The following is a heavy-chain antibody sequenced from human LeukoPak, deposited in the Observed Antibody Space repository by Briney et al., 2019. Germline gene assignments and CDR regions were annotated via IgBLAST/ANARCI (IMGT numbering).Heavy chain of an antibody. D-gene: IGHD4-17*01. CDR3: ANSIDFDYGDYYFDY. CDR1: GGSISSGSYY. CDR2: IYTSGST. Sequence: SETLSLTCTVSGGSISSGSYYWSWTRQPAGKGLEWIGRIYTSGSTNYNPSLKSRVTISLDTSKNQFSLKLSSVTAADTAVYYCANSIDFDYGDYYFDYWGQGALVTISS. J-gene: IGHJ4*02. V-gene: IGHV4-61*02.